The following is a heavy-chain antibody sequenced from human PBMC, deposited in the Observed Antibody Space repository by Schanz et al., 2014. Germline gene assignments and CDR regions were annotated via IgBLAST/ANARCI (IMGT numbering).Heavy chain of an antibody. J-gene: IGHJ5*02. CDR1: GFTFSVYW. V-gene: IGHV3-74*01. CDR2: ISGDGTTT. D-gene: IGHD1-26*01. Sequence: EVQLVESGGGLVQPGGSLRLSCAASGFTFSVYWMHWVRQPPGKGLVSVSRISGDGTTTSYADSVKGRFTISRDNSKNTLYLQMSSLRAEDTAVYYCARDPSGSYGWFDPWGQGTLVTVSS. CDR3: ARDPSGSYGWFDP.